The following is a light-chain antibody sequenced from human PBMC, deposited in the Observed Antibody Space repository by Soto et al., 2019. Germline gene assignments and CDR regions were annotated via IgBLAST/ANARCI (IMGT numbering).Light chain of an antibody. V-gene: IGLV2-23*03. J-gene: IGLJ2*01. CDR1: SSDVGSYNL. Sequence: QSVLTQPASVSGSPGQSITISCTGTSSDVGSYNLVSWYQQHPGKAPKLMIYEGSKRPSGVSHRFSGSKSGDTASLTISGLQAEDEADYYRCSYAGSSTFVIFGGGTKLTVL. CDR2: EGS. CDR3: CSYAGSSTFVI.